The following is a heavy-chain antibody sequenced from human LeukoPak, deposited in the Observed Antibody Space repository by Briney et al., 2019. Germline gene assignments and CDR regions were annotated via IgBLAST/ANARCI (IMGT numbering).Heavy chain of an antibody. V-gene: IGHV4-30-2*01. Sequence: SQTLSLTCTVSGGSISSGGYYWSWIRQPPGKGLEWIGYIYHSGSTYYNPSLKSRVTISVDRSKNQFSLKLSSVTAADTAVYYCARDADSHPRDAFDIWGQGTMVTVSS. CDR1: GGSISSGGYY. CDR3: ARDADSHPRDAFDI. D-gene: IGHD2-15*01. CDR2: IYHSGST. J-gene: IGHJ3*02.